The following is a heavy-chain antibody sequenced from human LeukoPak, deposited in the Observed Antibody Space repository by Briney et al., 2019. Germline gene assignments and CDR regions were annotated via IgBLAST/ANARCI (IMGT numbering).Heavy chain of an antibody. J-gene: IGHJ4*02. CDR1: GYTLTELS. Sequence: ASVKVSCKVSGYTLTELSMHWVRQAPGKGLEWMGGFDPEDGETIYAQKFQGRVTMTEDTSTDTAYMELSSLRSEDTAVYYCVLRLGELSLFDFDYWGQGTLVTVST. CDR3: VLRLGELSLFDFDY. V-gene: IGHV1-24*01. D-gene: IGHD3-16*02. CDR2: FDPEDGET.